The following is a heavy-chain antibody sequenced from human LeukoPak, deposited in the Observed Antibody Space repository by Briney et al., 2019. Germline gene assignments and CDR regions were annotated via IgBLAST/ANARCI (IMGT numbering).Heavy chain of an antibody. CDR3: ALSVVRGLIYYMDV. D-gene: IGHD3-10*01. Sequence: GASVKVSCKASGGTFSSYAISWVRQAPGQGLEWMGGIIPIFGTANYAQKFQGRVTITADESTSTAYMELSSLRSEDTAVYYCALSVVRGLIYYMDVWGKGTTVTISS. CDR2: IIPIFGTA. J-gene: IGHJ6*03. V-gene: IGHV1-69*13. CDR1: GGTFSSYA.